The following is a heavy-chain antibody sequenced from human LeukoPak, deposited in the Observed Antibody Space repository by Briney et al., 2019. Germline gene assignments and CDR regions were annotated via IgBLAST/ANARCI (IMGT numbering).Heavy chain of an antibody. J-gene: IGHJ6*02. CDR3: ARVRTLWTCYGMDV. D-gene: IGHD3/OR15-3a*01. CDR1: GFTFSSYS. CDR2: IKEDESEK. V-gene: IGHV3-7*01. Sequence: GGSLRLSCAASGFTFSSYSMNWVRQAPGKGLEWVANIKEDESEKYYVDSVKGRFTISRDNAKNSLYLQMNSLRAEDTAMYYCARVRTLWTCYGMDVWGQGTTVTVSS.